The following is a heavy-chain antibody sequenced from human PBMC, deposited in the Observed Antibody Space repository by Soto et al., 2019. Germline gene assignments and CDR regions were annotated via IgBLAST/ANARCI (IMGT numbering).Heavy chain of an antibody. CDR2: ISDSGDKT. CDR1: GFTFGSHA. J-gene: IGHJ5*02. D-gene: IGHD2-15*01. V-gene: IGHV3-23*01. Sequence: EVQLLESGGDLVQPGGSVRLSCSASGFTFGSHAMNWVRQAPGKGLQWVSAISDSGDKTYYADSVKGRFTISRDNSKHTLYLQMKNLRAEDTALYYCARDLGAGSPNWFDPWGLGTLVTVSS. CDR3: ARDLGAGSPNWFDP.